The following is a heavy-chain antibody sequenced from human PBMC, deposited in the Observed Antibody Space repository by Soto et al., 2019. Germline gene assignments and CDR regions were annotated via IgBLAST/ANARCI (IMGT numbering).Heavy chain of an antibody. CDR2: ISAYNGNT. J-gene: IGHJ5*02. V-gene: IGHV1-18*01. Sequence: ASVKGSCKASGYTFTGYGISWVRQAPGQGLEWMGWISAYNGNTNYAQKLQGRVTMTTDTSTSTAYMELRSLRSDDTAVYYCARDTCSSTSCYVGWFDPWGQGTLVTVSS. D-gene: IGHD2-2*01. CDR1: GYTFTGYG. CDR3: ARDTCSSTSCYVGWFDP.